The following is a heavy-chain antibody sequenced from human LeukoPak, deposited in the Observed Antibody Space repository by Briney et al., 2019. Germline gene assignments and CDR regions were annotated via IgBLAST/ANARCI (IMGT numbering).Heavy chain of an antibody. CDR2: INHSGST. J-gene: IGHJ6*02. CDR3: ASPLTSGWYPHGSDMDV. CDR1: GGSFSGYY. V-gene: IGHV4-34*01. D-gene: IGHD6-19*01. Sequence: SETLSLTCAVYGGSFSGYYWSWIRQPPGKGLEWIGEINHSGSTNYNPSLKSRVTISVDTSKNQFSLKLSSVTAADTAVYYCASPLTSGWYPHGSDMDVWGQGTTVTVPS.